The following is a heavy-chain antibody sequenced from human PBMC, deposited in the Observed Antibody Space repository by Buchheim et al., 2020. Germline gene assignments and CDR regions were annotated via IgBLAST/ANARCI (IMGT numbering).Heavy chain of an antibody. CDR1: GFSLSTSGVG. CDR3: AHSRIHYYGSGSYQIGAFDY. D-gene: IGHD3-10*01. J-gene: IGHJ4*02. V-gene: IGHV2-5*01. CDR2: IYWNDDK. Sequence: QITLKESGPTLVKPTQTLTLTCSFSGFSLSTSGVGVGWTRQPPGKALEWLALIYWNDDKRYSPSLKSRLTITKDTSKSQVVLTMTNMDPVDTATYYCAHSRIHYYGSGSYQIGAFDYWGQGTL.